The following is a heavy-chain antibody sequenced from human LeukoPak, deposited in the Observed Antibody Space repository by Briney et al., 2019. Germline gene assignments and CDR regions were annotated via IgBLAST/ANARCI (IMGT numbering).Heavy chain of an antibody. CDR3: ARAVYDSSGYYLTNYYGMDV. V-gene: IGHV3-64*01. CDR1: GFTFSSYA. CDR2: ISSNGGST. J-gene: IGHJ6*02. D-gene: IGHD3-22*01. Sequence: GGSQRLSCAASGFTFSSYAMHWVRQAPGKGLEYVSAISSNGGSTYYASSVKGRFTISRDNSKNTLYLQMGSLRAEDMAVYYCARAVYDSSGYYLTNYYGMDVWGQGTTVTVTS.